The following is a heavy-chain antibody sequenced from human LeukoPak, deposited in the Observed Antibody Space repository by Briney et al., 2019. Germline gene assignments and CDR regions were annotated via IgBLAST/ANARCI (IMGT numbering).Heavy chain of an antibody. CDR3: AARRRDAYKYGAFDI. CDR1: GFSFINYG. V-gene: IGHV3-30*02. CDR2: IKYDGSEN. Sequence: GGSLRLSCAASGFSFINYGIHWVRQAPGKGLEWVTFIKYDGSENQYSDSVKGRFTISRDNSRNTLNLQMTGLRTEDTAVYYCAARRRDAYKYGAFDIWRQGTMVAVYS. D-gene: IGHD5-24*01. J-gene: IGHJ3*02.